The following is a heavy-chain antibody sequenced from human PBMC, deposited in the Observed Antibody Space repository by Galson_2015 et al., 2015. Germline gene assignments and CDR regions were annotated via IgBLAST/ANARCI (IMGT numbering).Heavy chain of an antibody. CDR2: IYYSGST. Sequence: ETLSLTCTVSGGSISSTTYYWGWIRQPPGKGLECIGSIYYSGSTHYNPSLKSRVTISVDTSKNQFSLKLSSVTAADTAVYYCARHAYYYGSGILVGYFDYWGQGTLVTVSS. V-gene: IGHV4-39*01. J-gene: IGHJ4*02. CDR3: ARHAYYYGSGILVGYFDY. D-gene: IGHD3-10*01. CDR1: GGSISSTTYY.